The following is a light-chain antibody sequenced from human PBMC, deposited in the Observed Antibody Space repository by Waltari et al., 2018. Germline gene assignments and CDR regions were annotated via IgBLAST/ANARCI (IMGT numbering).Light chain of an antibody. V-gene: IGKV3-20*01. CDR1: QTVSSNY. J-gene: IGKJ2*01. CDR2: GTS. CDR3: QQYGSSPLYT. Sequence: EIVLTQSPGTLSLSPGERVTLSCRASQTVSSNYLGWYQQRPGQAPRLLISGTSTSATGIPDRFSGSGSGTDFTLTISRLEPEDFAVYYCQQYGSSPLYTFGQGTRLEIK.